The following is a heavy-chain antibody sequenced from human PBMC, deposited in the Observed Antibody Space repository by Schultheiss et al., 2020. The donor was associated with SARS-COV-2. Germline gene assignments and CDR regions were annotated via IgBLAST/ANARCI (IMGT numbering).Heavy chain of an antibody. Sequence: GGSLRLSCAASGFTFSKYGMHWARQAPGKGLEWVAVIWYDGSNKYYADSVKGRFTISRDNAKNSLYLQMNSLRAEDTAVYYCARAGTTFPRAEYYYYGMDVWGQGTTVTVSS. CDR2: IWYDGSNK. J-gene: IGHJ6*02. CDR3: ARAGTTFPRAEYYYYGMDV. V-gene: IGHV3-33*01. CDR1: GFTFSKYG. D-gene: IGHD1-7*01.